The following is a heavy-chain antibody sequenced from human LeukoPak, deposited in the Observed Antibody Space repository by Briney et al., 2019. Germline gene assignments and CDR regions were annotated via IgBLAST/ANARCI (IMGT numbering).Heavy chain of an antibody. D-gene: IGHD3-10*01. CDR3: ARVCCYFGSGSSPNWFDP. V-gene: IGHV4-38-2*02. J-gene: IGHJ5*02. CDR2: VCHSGSS. Sequence: ASETLSLTCSVSGYSISSHYCWGWIRQPPGKGLEWIGSVCHSGSSFYNPSLKSRLAISVDTSKNEFSLKLSSLTAADTAVYHCARVCCYFGSGSSPNWFDPWGQGTLVTVSS. CDR1: GYSISSHYC.